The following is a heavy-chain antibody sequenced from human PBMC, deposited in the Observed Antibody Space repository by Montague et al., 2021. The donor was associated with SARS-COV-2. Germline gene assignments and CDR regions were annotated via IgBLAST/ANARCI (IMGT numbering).Heavy chain of an antibody. CDR1: GGSFSGYY. V-gene: IGHV4-34*01. J-gene: IGHJ6*03. CDR3: ARLRDGVVPSPILGIGPYFTYYYMDV. CDR2: INHGGNT. D-gene: IGHD2-15*01. Sequence: SETLSLTCAVHGGSFSGYYWNWIRQPPGKGLERIGEINHGGNTNYNPSLKNRLTISVDTSKNQFSLKLTSVAATDTAVYYCARLRDGVVPSPILGIGPYFTYYYMDVWGKGTTVTVSS.